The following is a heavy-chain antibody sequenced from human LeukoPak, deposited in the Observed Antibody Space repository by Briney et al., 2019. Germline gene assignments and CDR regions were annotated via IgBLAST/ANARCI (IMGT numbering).Heavy chain of an antibody. CDR1: GFTFSDHY. CDR3: AREVLGYDSSGYYHIGYYFDY. J-gene: IGHJ4*02. V-gene: IGHV3-72*01. Sequence: GGSLRLSCAASGFTFSDHYMDWVRQAPGKGLEWVGRTRNKGNSYTTEYAASVKGRFTISRDDSKSSLYLQMNSLKTEDTAVYYCAREVLGYDSSGYYHIGYYFDYWGQGTLVTVSS. CDR2: TRNKGNSYTT. D-gene: IGHD3-22*01.